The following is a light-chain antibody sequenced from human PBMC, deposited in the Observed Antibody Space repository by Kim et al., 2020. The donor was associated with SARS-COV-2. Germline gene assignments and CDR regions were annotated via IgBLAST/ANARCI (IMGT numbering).Light chain of an antibody. CDR3: QTWGTGIRV. CDR1: SGDSSYA. J-gene: IGLJ3*02. CDR2: LNSAGSH. V-gene: IGLV4-69*01. Sequence: SGKRTCTLSSGDSSYAFAWHQQQPEKGRGYLMKLNSAGSHSKGDGIPDRFSGSSSGAERYLTISSLQSEDEADYYCQTWGTGIRVFGGGTQLTVL.